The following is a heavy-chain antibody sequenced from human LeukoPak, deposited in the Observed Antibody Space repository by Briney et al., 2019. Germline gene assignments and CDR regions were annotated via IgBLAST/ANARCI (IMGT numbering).Heavy chain of an antibody. D-gene: IGHD5-18*01. Sequence: GGSLRLSCAASGFTFSSYSMDWVRQAPGKGLEWVSSISSSSSYIYYADSVKGRFTISRDNAKNSLYLQMNSLRAEDTAMYYCASGRGYSYGLFDYWGQGTLVTVSS. V-gene: IGHV3-21*01. CDR2: ISSSSSYI. CDR3: ASGRGYSYGLFDY. CDR1: GFTFSSYS. J-gene: IGHJ4*02.